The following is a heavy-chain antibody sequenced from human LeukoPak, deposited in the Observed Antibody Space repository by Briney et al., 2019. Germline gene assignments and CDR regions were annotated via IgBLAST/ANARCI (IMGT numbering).Heavy chain of an antibody. CDR2: ISYDGSNK. Sequence: PGRSLRLSCAASGFTLSSYAMHWVRQAPGKGLEWVAVISYDGSNKYYADPVKGRFTISRDNSKNTLYLQMNSLRAEDTAVYYCARDAGYGSGSYYSYYFDYWGQGTLVTVSS. D-gene: IGHD3-10*01. J-gene: IGHJ4*02. V-gene: IGHV3-30*04. CDR3: ARDAGYGSGSYYSYYFDY. CDR1: GFTLSSYA.